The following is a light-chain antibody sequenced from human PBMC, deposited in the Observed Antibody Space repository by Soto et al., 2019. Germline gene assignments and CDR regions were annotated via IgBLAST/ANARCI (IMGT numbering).Light chain of an antibody. J-gene: IGLJ1*01. CDR2: DDS. Sequence: YDLTDPPTVAVARGLKARVTCGGNNIGSKSVHWYQQKPGQAPVLVVYDDSDRPSGIPERFSGSNSGNTATLTISMVEAGDEADYYCQVWDSSSDHVFGTGTKVTVL. CDR3: QVWDSSSDHV. V-gene: IGLV3-21*02. CDR1: NIGSKS.